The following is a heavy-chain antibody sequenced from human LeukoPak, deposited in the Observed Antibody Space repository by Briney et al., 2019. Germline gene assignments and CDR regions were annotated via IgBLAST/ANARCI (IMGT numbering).Heavy chain of an antibody. CDR2: IYWDDDK. J-gene: IGHJ4*02. CDR1: GFSLSTSGVG. CDR3: AHSGVLAAAGMTYFDY. Sequence: SGPTLVKPTQTLTLTCTFSGFSLSTSGVGVGWIRQPPGKALEWLALIYWDDDKRYGPSLKSRLTITKDTSKNQVVLTMTNMDPVDTATYYCAHSGVLAAAGMTYFDYWGQGTLVTVSS. D-gene: IGHD6-13*01. V-gene: IGHV2-5*05.